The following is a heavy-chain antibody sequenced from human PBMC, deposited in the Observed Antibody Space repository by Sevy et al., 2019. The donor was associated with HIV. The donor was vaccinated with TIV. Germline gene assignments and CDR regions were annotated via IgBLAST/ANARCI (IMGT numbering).Heavy chain of an antibody. Sequence: GGSLRLSCAASGFTFTTYWMIWICQAPGKGLEWVANINRDGTQKYYADSLKDRFIISRDNAENSLYLQMDSLRAEDTALYYCARESSGPSVVDLWGQGTLVTVSS. J-gene: IGHJ5*02. D-gene: IGHD3-22*01. CDR3: ARESSGPSVVDL. CDR1: GFTFTTYW. CDR2: INRDGTQK. V-gene: IGHV3-7*01.